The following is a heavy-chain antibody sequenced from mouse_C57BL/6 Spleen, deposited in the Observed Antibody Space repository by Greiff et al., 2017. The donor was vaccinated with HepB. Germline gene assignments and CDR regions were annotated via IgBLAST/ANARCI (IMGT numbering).Heavy chain of an antibody. CDR1: GYAFSSSW. V-gene: IGHV1-82*01. Sequence: VQLKESGPELVKPGASVKISCKASGYAFSSSWMNWVKQRPGKGLEWIGRIYPGDGDTNYNGKFKGKATLTADKSSSTAYMQLSSLTSEDSAVYFCAGYYFDYWGQGTTLTVSS. CDR2: IYPGDGDT. CDR3: AGYYFDY. J-gene: IGHJ2*01.